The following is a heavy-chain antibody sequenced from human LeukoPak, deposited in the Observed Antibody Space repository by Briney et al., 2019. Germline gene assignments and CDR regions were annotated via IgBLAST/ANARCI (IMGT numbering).Heavy chain of an antibody. CDR3: ARDGHCSSTSCYAIFDY. D-gene: IGHD2-2*01. J-gene: IGHJ4*02. V-gene: IGHV3-21*01. CDR2: ISSSSSYI. Sequence: GGSLRLSCAASGFTFSSYSMNWVRQAPGKGLEWVSSISSSSSYIYYADSVKGRFTISRDNAKSSLYLQMNSLRAEDTAVYHCARDGHCSSTSCYAIFDYWGQGTLVTVSS. CDR1: GFTFSSYS.